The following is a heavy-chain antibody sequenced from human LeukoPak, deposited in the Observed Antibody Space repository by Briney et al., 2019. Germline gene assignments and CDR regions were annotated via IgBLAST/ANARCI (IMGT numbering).Heavy chain of an antibody. CDR1: GLTFNSYW. CDR2: INGDASNT. J-gene: IGHJ5*02. CDR3: ARAMPHDNWFDP. Sequence: GGSLRLSCAASGLTFNSYWMHWVRQVAGKGLVWVARINGDASNTTYADSVKGRFTISRDNTKNTLYLQMNSLRVDDTAVYYCARAMPHDNWFDPWGQGSLVTVSS. V-gene: IGHV3-74*03. D-gene: IGHD2-2*01.